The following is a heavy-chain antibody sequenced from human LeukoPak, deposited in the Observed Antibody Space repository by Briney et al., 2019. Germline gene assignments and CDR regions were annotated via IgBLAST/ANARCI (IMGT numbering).Heavy chain of an antibody. CDR3: ARGPNYYYYGMDV. CDR2: INHSGST. V-gene: IGHV4-34*01. Sequence: PSETLSLTCAVYGGSFSGYYWSWIRQPPGKGLEWIGEINHSGSTNYNPSLKSRVTISVDTSKNQFSLKLSSVTAADTAVYYCARGPNYYYYGMDVWGQGTTVTVSS. J-gene: IGHJ6*02. CDR1: GGSFSGYY.